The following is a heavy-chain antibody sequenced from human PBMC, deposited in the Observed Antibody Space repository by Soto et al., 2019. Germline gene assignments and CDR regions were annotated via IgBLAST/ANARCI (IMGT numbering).Heavy chain of an antibody. Sequence: SVKVSCKASGYTFISHGISWVRQAPGHGLEWMGGISGKNGNTNYAQKLQGRVTMTTDTSTSTAYMELRSLRSDDTAVYYCARDRGYNYGNVVRLDYWGQGTLVTVSS. D-gene: IGHD5-18*01. CDR3: ARDRGYNYGNVVRLDY. V-gene: IGHV1-18*04. CDR2: ISGKNGNT. CDR1: GYTFISHG. J-gene: IGHJ4*02.